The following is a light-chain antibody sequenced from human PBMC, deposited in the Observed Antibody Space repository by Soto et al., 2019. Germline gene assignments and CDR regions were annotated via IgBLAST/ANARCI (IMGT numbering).Light chain of an antibody. CDR3: SSYGSTSTRYV. J-gene: IGLJ1*01. CDR2: EVS. V-gene: IGLV2-14*01. CDR1: SSDVGGYHY. Sequence: QSALTQPASVSGSPGQSITISCTGTSSDVGGYHYVSWYQQHPGKAPKLMIYEVSNRPSGVSNRFSGSKSGNTASLTISGRQAEDAADYFCSSYGSTSTRYVFGTGTKLTVL.